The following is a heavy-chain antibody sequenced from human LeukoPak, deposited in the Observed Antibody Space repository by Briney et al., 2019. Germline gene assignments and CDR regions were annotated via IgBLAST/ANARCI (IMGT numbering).Heavy chain of an antibody. D-gene: IGHD3-10*01. V-gene: IGHV3-30*07. CDR1: GLSFSRFA. CDR2: TSPAGNDI. J-gene: IGHJ5*02. Sequence: GWAVRLSCAASGLSFSRFALHWVRQAPGKGLEGVAATSPAGNDIYYADSVKRRFPISRDNSNNTLYLQMNSLRAEDTAVYYCAKEEFTMVRGVIRNWFDPWGQGTLVTVSS. CDR3: AKEEFTMVRGVIRNWFDP.